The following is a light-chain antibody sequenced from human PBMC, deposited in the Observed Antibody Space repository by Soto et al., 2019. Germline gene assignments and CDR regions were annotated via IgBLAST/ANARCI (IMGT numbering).Light chain of an antibody. CDR3: QQYNSYSVT. Sequence: DVQMTQSPPTLSASVGDRVTITCRASQSISSWLAWFQQKPGKAPKLLIYDASNLQSGVPSRFSGSGSGTEFTLTISSLQPDDFATYYCQQYNSYSVTFGQGTKV. J-gene: IGKJ1*01. CDR1: QSISSW. CDR2: DAS. V-gene: IGKV1-5*01.